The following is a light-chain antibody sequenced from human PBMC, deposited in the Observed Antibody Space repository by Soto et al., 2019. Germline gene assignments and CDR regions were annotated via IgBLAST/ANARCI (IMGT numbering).Light chain of an antibody. Sequence: ETVLTQSPATLSLSPGGGATLSCRTSQSINDNLAWYQQKPGQPPRLLIHDASPTATGFPARFSGGGFGTEFTLTINSLQSEDFAVYYCQQHNNWPPTFGRGTQVEIK. CDR3: QQHNNWPPT. CDR2: DAS. V-gene: IGKV3D-15*01. J-gene: IGKJ4*01. CDR1: QSINDN.